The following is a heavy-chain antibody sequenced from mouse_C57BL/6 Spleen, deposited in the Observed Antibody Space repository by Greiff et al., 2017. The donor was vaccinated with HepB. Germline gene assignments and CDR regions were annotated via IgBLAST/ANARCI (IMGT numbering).Heavy chain of an antibody. Sequence: EVQLQESGGGLVKPGGSLKLSCAASGFTFSDYGMHWVRQAPEKGLEWVAYISSGSSTIYYADTVKGRFTISRDNAKNTLFLQMTSLRSEDTAMYYCARTVVATGYFGYWGQGATLTVSS. CDR3: ARTVVATGYFGY. CDR2: ISSGSSTI. D-gene: IGHD1-1*01. J-gene: IGHJ2*01. V-gene: IGHV5-17*01. CDR1: GFTFSDYG.